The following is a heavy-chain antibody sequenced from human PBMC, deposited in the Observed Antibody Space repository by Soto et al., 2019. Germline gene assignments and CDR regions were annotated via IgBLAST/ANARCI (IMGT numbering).Heavy chain of an antibody. J-gene: IGHJ5*02. CDR3: ARDMSYGDFGRNWFDP. CDR1: GFTFNDFY. D-gene: IGHD2-21*02. V-gene: IGHV3-11*01. CDR2: INNRGDDI. Sequence: QLQLVESGGGLAKPGGSLRLSCAASGFTFNDFYMIWFRQAPGRGLEWLAYINNRGDDIYYADSVRGRFTISRDNGKNSLYLKMTSLRVEDTALYFCARDMSYGDFGRNWFDPWGQGTPVTVSA.